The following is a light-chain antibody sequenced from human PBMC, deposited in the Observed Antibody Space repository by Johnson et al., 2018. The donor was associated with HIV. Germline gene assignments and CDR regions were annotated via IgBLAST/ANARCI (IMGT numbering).Light chain of an antibody. V-gene: IGLV1-51*01. CDR3: GTWDSSLSAGYV. Sequence: QSVLTQPPSVSAAPGQKVTISCSGSSSNVGSSFVSWYRQVPGTAHKLLIYDNNKRPSGIPGRFSGSKSGPSATLGITGLQTGDEADYYCGTWDSSLSAGYVFGTGTKVTVL. CDR2: DNN. CDR1: SSNVGSSF. J-gene: IGLJ1*01.